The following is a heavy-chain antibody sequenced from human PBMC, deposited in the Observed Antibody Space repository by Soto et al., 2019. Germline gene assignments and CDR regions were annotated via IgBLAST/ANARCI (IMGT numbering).Heavy chain of an antibody. CDR3: ARDSRVPLTIFGVANVYGMDV. J-gene: IGHJ6*02. CDR2: ISAYNGNT. V-gene: IGHV1-18*01. CDR1: GYTFTSYG. Sequence: ASVKVSCKASGYTFTSYGISWVRQAPGQGLEWMGWISAYNGNTNYAQKLQGRVTVTTDTSTSTAYMELRSLRSDDTAVYYCARDSRVPLTIFGVANVYGMDVWGQGTTVTVSS. D-gene: IGHD3-3*01.